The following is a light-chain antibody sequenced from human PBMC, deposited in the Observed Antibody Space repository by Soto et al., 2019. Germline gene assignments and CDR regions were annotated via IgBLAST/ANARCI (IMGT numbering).Light chain of an antibody. J-gene: IGKJ3*01. CDR1: QSVSSNY. CDR2: GAS. V-gene: IGKV3-20*01. Sequence: EIVLTQSPGTLSFSPGERATLTCRASQSVSSNYLAWYQQKPGQAPRLLIYGASSRATGIPDRFSGSGSGTDFTLTISRLESEDFAVYYCQQYGNSPFTFGPGTKVGIK. CDR3: QQYGNSPFT.